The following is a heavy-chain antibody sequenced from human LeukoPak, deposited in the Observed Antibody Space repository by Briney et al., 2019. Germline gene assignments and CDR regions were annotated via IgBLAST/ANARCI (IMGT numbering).Heavy chain of an antibody. CDR1: GGTFSSYA. CDR2: IIPIFGTA. CDR3: AREDYGDYFFDY. Sequence: ASVTVSCKASGGTFSSYAISWVRQAPGQGLEWMGGIIPIFGTASYAQKFQGRVTITTDESTTTAYMELSSLRSEDTAVYYCAREDYGDYFFDYWGQGTLVTVSS. J-gene: IGHJ4*02. V-gene: IGHV1-69*05. D-gene: IGHD4-17*01.